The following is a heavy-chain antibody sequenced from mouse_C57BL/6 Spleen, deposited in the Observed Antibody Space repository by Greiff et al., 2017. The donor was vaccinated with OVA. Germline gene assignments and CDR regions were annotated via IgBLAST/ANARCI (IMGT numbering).Heavy chain of an antibody. CDR1: GFTFSSYA. Sequence: EVQLVESGGGLVKPGGSLKLSCAASGFTFSSYAMSWVRQTPEKRLEWVATISDGGSYTYYPDKLKGRFTISRDNATNNLYMQMSHLKSEDTAMYYCAREQDDGYYPRAMDYWGQGTSVTVSS. J-gene: IGHJ4*01. V-gene: IGHV5-4*01. CDR3: AREQDDGYYPRAMDY. D-gene: IGHD2-3*01. CDR2: ISDGGSYT.